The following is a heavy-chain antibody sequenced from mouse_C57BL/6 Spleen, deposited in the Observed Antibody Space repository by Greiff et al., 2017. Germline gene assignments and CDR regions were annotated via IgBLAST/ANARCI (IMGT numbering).Heavy chain of an antibody. CDR1: GYSITSGYY. CDR3: ARTHALLGAMDY. V-gene: IGHV3-6*01. CDR2: ISYDGSN. Sequence: VQLQQSGPGLVKPSQSLSLTCSVTGYSITSGYYWNWIRQFPGNKLEWMGYISYDGSNNYNPSLKNRISITRDTSKNQFFLKLNSVTTEDTATYYCARTHALLGAMDYWGQGTSVTVSS. J-gene: IGHJ4*01. D-gene: IGHD3-3*01.